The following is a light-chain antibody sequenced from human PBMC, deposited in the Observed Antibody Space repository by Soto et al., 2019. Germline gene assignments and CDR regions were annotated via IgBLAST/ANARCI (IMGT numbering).Light chain of an antibody. CDR3: SSHTTSSTL. CDR1: SSDIGANNY. Sequence: QSALTQPASVSGSPGQSIIISSTGTSSDIGANNYVSWYQQHPGKAPKLMIYDVTNRPSGVSNRFSGSKSGNTASLTVSGLQAEDEADYYCSSHTTSSTLFGGGTKLTVL. J-gene: IGLJ2*01. V-gene: IGLV2-14*03. CDR2: DVT.